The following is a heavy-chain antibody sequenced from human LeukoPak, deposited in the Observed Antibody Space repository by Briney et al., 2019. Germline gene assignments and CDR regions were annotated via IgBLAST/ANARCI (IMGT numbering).Heavy chain of an antibody. D-gene: IGHD3-22*01. CDR3: ARSISGYYPSSFDY. CDR1: GYILTGYY. CDR2: INPNSGGT. V-gene: IGHV1-2*02. J-gene: IGHJ4*02. Sequence: ASVKVSCKASGYILTGYYMHWVRQAPGQGLEWMGWINPNSGGTNYAQKFQGRVTMTRDTSISTAYMELSRLRSDDTAVYYCARSISGYYPSSFDYWGQGTLVTVSS.